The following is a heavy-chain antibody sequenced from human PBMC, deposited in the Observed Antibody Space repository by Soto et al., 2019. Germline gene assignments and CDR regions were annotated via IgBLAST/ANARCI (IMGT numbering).Heavy chain of an antibody. D-gene: IGHD6-13*01. CDR1: GFTFSSYA. CDR3: AKDRVAAAGTINWFDP. CDR2: ISGSGGST. V-gene: IGHV3-23*01. Sequence: EVQLLESGGGLVQPGGSLRLSCAASGFTFSSYAMSWVRQAPGKGLEWVSAISGSGGSTYYADSVKGRFTISRDNSKNTLYLQMNSLRAEDTAVYYCAKDRVAAAGTINWFDPWVQGTLVTVSS. J-gene: IGHJ5*02.